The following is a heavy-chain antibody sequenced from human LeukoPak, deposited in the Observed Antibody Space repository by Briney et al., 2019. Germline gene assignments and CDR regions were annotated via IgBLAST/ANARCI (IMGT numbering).Heavy chain of an antibody. D-gene: IGHD5-18*01. V-gene: IGHV3-66*01. Sequence: PGGSLRLSCAASGFTVSSNYMSWVRQAPGKGLEWVSVLYSGGSTYYADSVKGRFTISRDNSKNTLYLQMNSLRAEDTAVYYCARETRAYSYGLDYWGQGTLVTVSS. J-gene: IGHJ4*02. CDR2: LYSGGST. CDR3: ARETRAYSYGLDY. CDR1: GFTVSSNY.